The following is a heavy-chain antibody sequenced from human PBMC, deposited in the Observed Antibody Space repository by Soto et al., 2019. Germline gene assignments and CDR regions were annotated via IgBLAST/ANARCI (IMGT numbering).Heavy chain of an antibody. CDR3: ARMASSGTLNWFDP. J-gene: IGHJ5*02. V-gene: IGHV1-8*02. Sequence: GASVKVSCKASGYTFINYDISWVRRATGQGLEWMGWMNPGSGKTGYANKFQGRVTMTRDASTSTAHLELSSLTSEDTAVYYCARMASSGTLNWFDPWGQGTLVTVSS. CDR1: GYTFINYD. CDR2: MNPGSGKT.